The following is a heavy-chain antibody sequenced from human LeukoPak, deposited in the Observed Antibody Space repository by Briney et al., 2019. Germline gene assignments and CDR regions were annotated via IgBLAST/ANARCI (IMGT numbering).Heavy chain of an antibody. CDR1: GYSFTSYW. CDR2: IDPSDSYT. J-gene: IGHJ4*02. D-gene: IGHD3-22*01. CDR3: ARPTYYYDSSGCSDALSDY. V-gene: IGHV5-10-1*01. Sequence: GESLKISCKGSGYSFTSYWISWVRQMPGKGLEWMGRIDPSDSYTNYSPSFQGHVTISADKSISTAYLQWSSLKASDTAMYYCARPTYYYDSSGCSDALSDYWGQGTLVTVSS.